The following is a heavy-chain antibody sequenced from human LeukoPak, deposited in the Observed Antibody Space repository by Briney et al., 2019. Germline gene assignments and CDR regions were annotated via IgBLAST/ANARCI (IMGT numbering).Heavy chain of an antibody. D-gene: IGHD2-2*01. CDR1: GYSISSGYF. J-gene: IGHJ4*02. CDR3: ARRISTRRGETCSSTSCYFDY. Sequence: SETLSLTCAVSGYSISSGYFWGWIRQPPGKGLEWIGSIFHSGITYHNPSLKSRITISVDTSKNQFSLKLGSVTAADTAVYYCARRISTRRGETCSSTSCYFDYWGQGTLVTVSS. V-gene: IGHV4-38-2*01. CDR2: IFHSGIT.